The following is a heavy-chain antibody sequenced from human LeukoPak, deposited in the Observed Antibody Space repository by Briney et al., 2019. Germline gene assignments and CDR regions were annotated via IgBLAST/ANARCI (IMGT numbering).Heavy chain of an antibody. CDR1: GFTFSSYG. J-gene: IGHJ4*02. CDR3: ARGVAAAGQIHFDY. Sequence: GGSLRLSCAASGFTFSSYGMHWVRQAPGKGLEWVAVIWYDGSNKYYADSVKGRFTISRDNSKNTLYLQMNSLRAEDTAVYYCARGVAAAGQIHFDYWGQGTLVTVSS. V-gene: IGHV3-33*01. CDR2: IWYDGSNK. D-gene: IGHD6-13*01.